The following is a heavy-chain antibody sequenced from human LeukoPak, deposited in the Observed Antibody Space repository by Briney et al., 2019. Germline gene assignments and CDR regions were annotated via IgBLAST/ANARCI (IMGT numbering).Heavy chain of an antibody. J-gene: IGHJ4*02. CDR2: INPNSGGT. D-gene: IGHD3-10*01. CDR3: ARAPRGITMVRGVIIIGLFDY. Sequence: ASVKVSCKASGYTFTGYYMHWVRQAPGQGLEWMGWINPNSGGTNYAQKFQGRVTMTRDTSISTACMELSRLRSDDTAVYYCARAPRGITMVRGVIIIGLFDYWGQGTLVTVSS. V-gene: IGHV1-2*02. CDR1: GYTFTGYY.